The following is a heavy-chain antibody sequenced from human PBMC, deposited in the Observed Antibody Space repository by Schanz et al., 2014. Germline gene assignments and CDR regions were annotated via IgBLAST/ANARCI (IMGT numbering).Heavy chain of an antibody. CDR1: GFTISSYS. CDR3: ARDGDRFYHNYYMDV. Sequence: EVHLVESGGGLVKRGGSLRLSCAASGFTISSYSMNWVRQAPGKGLEWLSYIDGKSTTVYYADSVKGRFTVSRDNARNSLYLHMNTLGAEDTAVYYCARDGDRFYHNYYMDVWGKGTTVNVSS. D-gene: IGHD4-17*01. V-gene: IGHV3-48*01. J-gene: IGHJ6*03. CDR2: IDGKSTTV.